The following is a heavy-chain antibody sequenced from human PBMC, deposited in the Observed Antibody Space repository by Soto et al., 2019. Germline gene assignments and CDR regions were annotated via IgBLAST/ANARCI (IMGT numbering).Heavy chain of an antibody. CDR2: IKQDGSEK. J-gene: IGHJ4*02. D-gene: IGHD3-3*01. V-gene: IGHV3-7*01. CDR3: VSFGVAYEIDY. Sequence: EVQLVESGGGLVQPGGSLRLSCAASGFTFSSYWMSWVRQAPGKGLEWVANIKQDGSEKYYVDSVKGRFTISRDNAKNSLYLQMNSLRAEDTAVYYCVSFGVAYEIDYWGQGTLVTVSS. CDR1: GFTFSSYW.